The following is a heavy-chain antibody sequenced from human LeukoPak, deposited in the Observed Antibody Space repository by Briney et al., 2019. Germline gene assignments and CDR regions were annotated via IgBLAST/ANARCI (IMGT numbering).Heavy chain of an antibody. V-gene: IGHV3-7*01. D-gene: IGHD2-21*02. CDR3: ARGDLIVVVTAIADY. CDR1: GFTFSSYW. CDR2: IKQDGSEK. Sequence: GGSLRLSCAASGFTFSSYWMSWVRQAPGKGLEWVANIKQDGSEKYYVGSVKGRFTISRDNAKNSLYLQMNSLRAEDTAVYYCARGDLIVVVTAIADYWGQGTLVTVSS. J-gene: IGHJ4*02.